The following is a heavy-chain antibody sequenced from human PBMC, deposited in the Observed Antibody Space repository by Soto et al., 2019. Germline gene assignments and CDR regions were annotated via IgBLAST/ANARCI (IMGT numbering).Heavy chain of an antibody. CDR3: ARDRGYNGYDEFDSYYYGMDV. J-gene: IGHJ6*02. CDR2: ISRSSSYI. CDR1: GFTFSSYS. D-gene: IGHD5-12*01. Sequence: SLRLYCSCSGFTFSSYSLNWIRQCPGKGLEWVSSISRSSSYIYYADSVQGRFTITRDNAKNSLYLQMNSLRAEDTAVYYCARDRGYNGYDEFDSYYYGMDVWGQGTTVTVSS. V-gene: IGHV3-21*01.